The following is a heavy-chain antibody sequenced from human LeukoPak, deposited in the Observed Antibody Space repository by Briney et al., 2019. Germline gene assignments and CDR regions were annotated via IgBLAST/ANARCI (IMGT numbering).Heavy chain of an antibody. CDR2: ISSSSSYI. V-gene: IGHV3-21*01. CDR1: GFTFSSYS. Sequence: GGSLRLSCAASGFTFSSYSMNWVRQAPGKGLEWGSSISSSSSYIYYADPVKGRFTISRDNATNSLYLQMNSLRAEDTAVYYCARGVLSGYDVGDAFDIWGQGTMVTVSS. D-gene: IGHD5-12*01. J-gene: IGHJ3*02. CDR3: ARGVLSGYDVGDAFDI.